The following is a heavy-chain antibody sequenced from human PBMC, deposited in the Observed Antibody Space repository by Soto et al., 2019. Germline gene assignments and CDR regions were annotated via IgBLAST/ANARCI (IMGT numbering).Heavy chain of an antibody. CDR3: ARDVLGYCSGGSCQKGNWFDP. V-gene: IGHV3-48*02. J-gene: IGHJ5*02. D-gene: IGHD2-15*01. CDR2: ISSSSSTI. Sequence: SGGSLRLSCAASGFTFSSYSMNWVRQAPGKGLEWVSYISSSSSTIYYADSVKGRFTISRDNAKNSLYLQMNSLRDEDTAVYYCARDVLGYCSGGSCQKGNWFDPWGQGTLVTVSS. CDR1: GFTFSSYS.